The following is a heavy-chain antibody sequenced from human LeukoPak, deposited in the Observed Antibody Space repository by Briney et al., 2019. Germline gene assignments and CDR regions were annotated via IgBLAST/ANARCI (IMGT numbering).Heavy chain of an antibody. CDR2: IYYSGIT. D-gene: IGHD6-19*01. CDR3: ARARSGSGWYWFDP. V-gene: IGHV4-39*07. J-gene: IGHJ5*02. CDR1: GVSISSSSNYY. Sequence: PSETLSLTCSVSGVSISSSSNYYWGWIRQPPGKGLVWIGSIYYSGITYCNTSLKSRVTISVDTSKNQFSLKLSSVTAADTAVYYCARARSGSGWYWFDPWGQGTLVIVSS.